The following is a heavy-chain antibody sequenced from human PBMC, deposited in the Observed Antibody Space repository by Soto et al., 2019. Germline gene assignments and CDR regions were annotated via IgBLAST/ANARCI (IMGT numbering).Heavy chain of an antibody. Sequence: EVQMLESGGGLVQPGGSLRLSCAASGFTLSSYALSWVRQAPGKGLEWVSGISGSGDFTFDADSVRGRFTISRDNSMNSLYLQMNSLRVEHTAVYYCARGPPSFGVGGDGFDIWGQGTMALGSS. J-gene: IGHJ3*02. V-gene: IGHV3-23*01. CDR1: GFTLSSYA. CDR2: ISGSGDFT. CDR3: ARGPPSFGVGGDGFDI. D-gene: IGHD3-3*01.